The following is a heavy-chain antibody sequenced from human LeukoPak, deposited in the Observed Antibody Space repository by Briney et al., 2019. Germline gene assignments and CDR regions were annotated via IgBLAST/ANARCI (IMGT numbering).Heavy chain of an antibody. Sequence: GGSLRFSCAASGFTFSSYWMSWVRQAPGKGLEWVANIKQDGSEKYYVDSVKGRFTISRDNAKNSLYLQMNSLRAEDTAVYYCARSSKGYRGFDLDYWGQGTLVTVSS. CDR1: GFTFSSYW. D-gene: IGHD1-1*01. V-gene: IGHV3-7*01. J-gene: IGHJ4*02. CDR2: IKQDGSEK. CDR3: ARSSKGYRGFDLDY.